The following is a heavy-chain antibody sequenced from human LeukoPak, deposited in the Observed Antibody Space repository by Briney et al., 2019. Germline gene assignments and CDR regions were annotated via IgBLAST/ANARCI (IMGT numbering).Heavy chain of an antibody. V-gene: IGHV1-2*02. J-gene: IGHJ4*02. Sequence: ASVKVSCKASGGTSSSYAISWVRQAPGQGLEWMGWINPNSGGTNYAQKFQGRVTMTRDTSISTAYMELSRLRSDDTAEYYCASSSWQMDFDYWGQGTLVTVSS. D-gene: IGHD6-13*01. CDR1: GGTSSSYA. CDR2: INPNSGGT. CDR3: ASSSWQMDFDY.